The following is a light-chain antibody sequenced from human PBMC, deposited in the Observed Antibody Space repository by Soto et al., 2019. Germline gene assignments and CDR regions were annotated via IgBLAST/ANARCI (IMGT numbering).Light chain of an antibody. CDR2: DAS. Sequence: EIELTQSPATLSLSPGERATLSCRASQNVYEYVAWYQQKPGQAPRLLIYDASNRATGVPDRFSGSGSGTHLTLSIRRLESEDFAVYYCQQYETSPFTFGGGTKVDIK. V-gene: IGKV3-11*01. CDR1: QNVYEY. J-gene: IGKJ4*01. CDR3: QQYETSPFT.